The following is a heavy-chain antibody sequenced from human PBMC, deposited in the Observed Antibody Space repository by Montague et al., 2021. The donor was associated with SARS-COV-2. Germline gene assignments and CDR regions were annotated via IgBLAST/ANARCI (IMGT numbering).Heavy chain of an antibody. V-gene: IGHV4-34*01. D-gene: IGHD3-22*01. CDR3: ARGNTQPVTVIVVVNFFFYMDV. CDR2: INAGGFI. J-gene: IGHJ6*03. CDR1: GGSFSGYY. Sequence: SETLSLTCAVYGGSFSGYYWTWIRQSPGQGLEWIGEINAGGFINYNPSLKSRVAISVDTSKNQFSLKLRSVTAADSAVYYCARGNTQPVTVIVVVNFFFYMDVWGKGTTVTVSS.